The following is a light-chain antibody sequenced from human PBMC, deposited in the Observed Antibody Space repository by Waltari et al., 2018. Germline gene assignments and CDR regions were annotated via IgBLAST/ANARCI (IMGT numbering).Light chain of an antibody. J-gene: IGLJ1*01. V-gene: IGLV2-11*01. CDR1: RSDVL. Sequence: SALTQPRSVSGSPGQSVTTSCTAIRSDVLLSWYQEHPGKAPKVIIYDVSKRPSGVPERFSGSKSGSTASLTIAGLQDEDEADYYCCSYVSGYIYDFGTGTKVTVL. CDR2: DVS. CDR3: CSYVSGYIYD.